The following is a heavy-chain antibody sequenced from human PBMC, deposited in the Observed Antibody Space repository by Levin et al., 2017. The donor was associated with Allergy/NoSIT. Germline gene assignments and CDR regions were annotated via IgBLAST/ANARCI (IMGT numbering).Heavy chain of an antibody. CDR1: GYSFTSYW. J-gene: IGHJ4*02. V-gene: IGHV5-51*01. D-gene: IGHD7-27*01. Sequence: GESLKISCKDSGYSFTSYWIGWVRQMPGKGLEWMGIIYPSDSDTRYSPSFQGQVTIPADKSISTAYLQWSSLKASDTAMDYCARLRGELGSFDTWGQGTLVTVSS. CDR2: IYPSDSDT. CDR3: ARLRGELGSFDT.